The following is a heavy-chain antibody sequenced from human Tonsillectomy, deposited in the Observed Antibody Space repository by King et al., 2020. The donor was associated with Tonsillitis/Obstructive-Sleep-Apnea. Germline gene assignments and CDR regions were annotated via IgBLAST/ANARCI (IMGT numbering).Heavy chain of an antibody. CDR2: IYYSGST. CDR3: ARGLGIAARPLDY. Sequence: QLQESGPGLVKPSETLSLTCTVSGDSVSSSNYYWGWVRQPPGKGLEWIGTIYYSGSTYYYPSLNSQVTISVDTSKNQFSLQLSSVTAAETAVYYCARGLGIAARPLDYWGQGTLVTVSS. CDR1: GDSVSSSNYY. J-gene: IGHJ4*02. V-gene: IGHV4-39*01. D-gene: IGHD6-6*01.